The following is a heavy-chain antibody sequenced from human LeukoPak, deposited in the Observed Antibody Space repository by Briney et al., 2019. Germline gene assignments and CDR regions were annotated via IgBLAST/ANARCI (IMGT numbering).Heavy chain of an antibody. Sequence: SETLSLTCTVSGGSISSGSYYWSWIRQPAGKGLEWIGRIYTSGSTNYNPSLKSRVTMSVDTSKNQFSLKLSSVTAADTAVYYCARDGPISGYYYGTFDYWGQGTLVTVSS. CDR1: GGSISSGSYY. D-gene: IGHD3-22*01. J-gene: IGHJ4*02. CDR2: IYTSGST. V-gene: IGHV4-61*02. CDR3: ARDGPISGYYYGTFDY.